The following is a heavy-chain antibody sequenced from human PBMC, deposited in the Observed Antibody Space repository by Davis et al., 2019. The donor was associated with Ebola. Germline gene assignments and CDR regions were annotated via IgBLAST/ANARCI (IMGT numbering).Heavy chain of an antibody. J-gene: IGHJ6*03. Sequence: SVKVSCKASGGTFSSYAISWVRQAPGQGLEWMGGIIPIFGTANYAQKLQGRVTMTRNTSISTAYMEVSSLRSEDTAVYYCARGDIVVVPGPYYYMDVWGKGTTVTVSS. V-gene: IGHV1-69*05. D-gene: IGHD2-2*01. CDR2: IIPIFGTA. CDR3: ARGDIVVVPGPYYYMDV. CDR1: GGTFSSYA.